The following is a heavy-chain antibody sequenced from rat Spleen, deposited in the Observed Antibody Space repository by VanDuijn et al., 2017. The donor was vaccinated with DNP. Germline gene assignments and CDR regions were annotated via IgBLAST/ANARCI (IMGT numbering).Heavy chain of an antibody. D-gene: IGHD1-12*02. V-gene: IGHV5S13*01. Sequence: EVQLVESGGGLVQPGRSLKLSCVASGFTFSKYGMAWVRQAPTKGLEWVASISTSGEYSHYRDSVKGRFTISRDNAKSTLYLQMDSLRSEDTATYYCARHGNGTYYYDYWGQGVMVTVSS. CDR2: ISTSGEYS. CDR1: GFTFSKYG. J-gene: IGHJ2*01. CDR3: ARHGNGTYYYDY.